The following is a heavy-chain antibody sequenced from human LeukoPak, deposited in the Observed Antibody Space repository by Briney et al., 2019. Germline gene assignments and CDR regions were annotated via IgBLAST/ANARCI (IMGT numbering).Heavy chain of an antibody. CDR1: GFTFSSYW. Sequence: PGGSLRLSCAASGFTFSSYWMHWVRQAPGKGLEWVSVIYSGGSTYYADSVKGRFTISRDNSKNTLYLQMNSLRAEDTAVYYCAKVLYSSGWYFDYWGQGTLVTVSS. J-gene: IGHJ4*02. CDR3: AKVLYSSGWYFDY. V-gene: IGHV3-53*01. D-gene: IGHD6-19*01. CDR2: IYSGGST.